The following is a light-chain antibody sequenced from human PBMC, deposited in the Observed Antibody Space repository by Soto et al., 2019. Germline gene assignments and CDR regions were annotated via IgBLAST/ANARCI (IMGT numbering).Light chain of an antibody. V-gene: IGLV2-8*01. Sequence: QSALTQPPSASGSPGQSVAISCTGINSDIGNYNFVSWYQQHPGKAPKLMIYEVNKRPSGVPDRFSGSKSGNTASLTVSGLQPEDEADYYCQAWDSRVVFGGGTQLTVL. CDR3: QAWDSRVV. CDR2: EVN. J-gene: IGLJ2*01. CDR1: NSDIGNYNF.